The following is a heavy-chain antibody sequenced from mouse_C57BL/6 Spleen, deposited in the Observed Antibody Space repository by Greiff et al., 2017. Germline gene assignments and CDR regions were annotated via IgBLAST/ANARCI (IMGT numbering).Heavy chain of an antibody. CDR3: VRGGCPHYYAMDY. CDR2: IYPGSGST. Sequence: QVQLQQPGAELVKPGASVQMSCKASGYTFTSYWITWVKQRPGQGLEWIGDIYPGSGSTNYNEKFKSKATLTVETSSSTAYMQLSILTSADTAVYDGVRGGCPHYYAMDYWGQGTTVTVSA. V-gene: IGHV1-55*01. J-gene: IGHJ4*01. CDR1: GYTFTSYW.